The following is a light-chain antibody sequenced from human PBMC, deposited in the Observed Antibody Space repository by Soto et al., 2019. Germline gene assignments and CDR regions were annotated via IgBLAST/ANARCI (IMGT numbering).Light chain of an antibody. Sequence: ENVWTQSPGTLSLSPGERATLSCRARQTVSSYLTWYQQRPGQAPRLLISGASRRATGIPDRFSGSGSGTDFTLTISRLEPEDFALYYCQQYGTSPITFGQGTRLEIK. J-gene: IGKJ5*01. CDR1: QTVSSY. CDR2: GAS. V-gene: IGKV3-20*01. CDR3: QQYGTSPIT.